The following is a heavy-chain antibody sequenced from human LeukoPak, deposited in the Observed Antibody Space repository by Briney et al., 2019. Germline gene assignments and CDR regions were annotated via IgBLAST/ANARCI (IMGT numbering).Heavy chain of an antibody. V-gene: IGHV4-59*01. J-gene: IGHJ4*02. CDR1: GGSIRSYY. Sequence: SETLSLTCSVSGGSIRSYYWNWIRQPPGKGLEWIGYIYYSGSTSYNPSLKSRVTVSGDTSKNQFSLKLSSVTAADTAVYYCVKGVAGTKLVFDYWGQGTLVTVSS. CDR3: VKGVAGTKLVFDY. D-gene: IGHD6-19*01. CDR2: IYYSGST.